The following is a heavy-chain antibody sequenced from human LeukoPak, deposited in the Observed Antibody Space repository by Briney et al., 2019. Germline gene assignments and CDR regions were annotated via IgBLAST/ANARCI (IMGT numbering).Heavy chain of an antibody. D-gene: IGHD3-22*01. Sequence: PSETLSLTCTVSGGSISNYYWSWIRQPAGKGLEWIGRIYASGSTNYNPSLQSRVTISVDRSKNQFSLKLSSVTAADTAVYYCARMSNYYDTSGYYQSLDYWGRGTLVTVSS. CDR3: ARMSNYYDTSGYYQSLDY. V-gene: IGHV4-4*07. J-gene: IGHJ4*02. CDR1: GGSISNYY. CDR2: IYASGST.